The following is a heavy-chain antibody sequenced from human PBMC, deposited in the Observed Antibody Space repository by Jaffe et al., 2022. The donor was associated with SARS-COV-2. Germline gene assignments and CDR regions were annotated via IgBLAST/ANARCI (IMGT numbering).Heavy chain of an antibody. CDR1: GFTFGDYA. V-gene: IGHV3-49*03. D-gene: IGHD3-22*01. CDR3: TSGTLITLATF. CDR2: IRSKAYGGTT. Sequence: EVQLVESGGGLVQPGRSLRLSCTASGFTFGDYAMSWFRQAPGKGLEWVGFIRSKAYGGTTEYAASVKGRFTISRDDSKSIAYLQMNSLKTEDTAVYYCTSGTLITLATFWGQGTLVTVSS. J-gene: IGHJ4*02.